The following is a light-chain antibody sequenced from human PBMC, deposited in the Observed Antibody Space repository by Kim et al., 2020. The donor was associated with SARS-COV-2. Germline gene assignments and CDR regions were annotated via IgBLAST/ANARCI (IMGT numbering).Light chain of an antibody. CDR2: DAS. J-gene: IGKJ2*01. CDR3: KQYNSYPYT. V-gene: IGKV1-5*01. Sequence: DIQMTQSPSTLSASVGDRVTITCRASQSISSWLAWYQQKPGKAPKLLIYDASSLESGVLSRFSGSGSGTEFTLTISSLQPDDFATYYCKQYNSYPYTFGQGTKLEI. CDR1: QSISSW.